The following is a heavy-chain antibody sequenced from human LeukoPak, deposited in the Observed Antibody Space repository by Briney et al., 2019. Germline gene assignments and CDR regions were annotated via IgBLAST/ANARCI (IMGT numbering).Heavy chain of an antibody. J-gene: IGHJ4*02. CDR3: ARGSGSSGYYPIGAYIDY. Sequence: ASVKVSCKASGYTFTGYYMHWVRQAPGQGLEWMGWINPNSGGTNYAQKFQGRVTMTRDTSISTAYMELSRLRSDDTAVYYCARGSGSSGYYPIGAYIDYWGQGTLVTVSS. CDR2: INPNSGGT. D-gene: IGHD3-22*01. CDR1: GYTFTGYY. V-gene: IGHV1-2*02.